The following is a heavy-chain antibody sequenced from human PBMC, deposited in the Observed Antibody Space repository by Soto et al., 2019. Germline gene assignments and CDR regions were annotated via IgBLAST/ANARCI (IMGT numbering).Heavy chain of an antibody. V-gene: IGHV1-69*12. D-gene: IGHD6-6*01. CDR2: IIPIFGTA. CDR3: ASHGLRAARRDYYYYGMDV. J-gene: IGHJ6*02. Sequence: QVQLVQSGAEVKKPGSSVKVSCKASGGTFSSYAISWVRQAPGQGLEWMGGIIPIFGTANYEQKFQGRVTITADESTSTAYMELSSLRSEDTAVYYCASHGLRAARRDYYYYGMDVWGQGTTVTVSS. CDR1: GGTFSSYA.